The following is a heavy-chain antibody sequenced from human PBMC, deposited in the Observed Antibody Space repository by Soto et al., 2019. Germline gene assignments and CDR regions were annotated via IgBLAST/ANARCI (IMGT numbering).Heavy chain of an antibody. CDR1: GGTFSSYA. CDR2: IIPIFGTA. CDR3: VRSSYFDSSGYWHPKVFDI. D-gene: IGHD3-22*01. Sequence: SVKVSCKASGGTFSSYAISWVRQAPGQGLEWMGGIIPIFGTANYAQKFQGRVTITADESTSTAYMELSSLRSEDTAVYYCVRSSYFDSSGYWHPKVFDIWGQGTMVTVSS. J-gene: IGHJ3*02. V-gene: IGHV1-69*13.